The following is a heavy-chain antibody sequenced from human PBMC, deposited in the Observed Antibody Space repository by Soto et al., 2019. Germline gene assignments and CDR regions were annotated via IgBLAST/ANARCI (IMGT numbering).Heavy chain of an antibody. D-gene: IGHD7-27*01. CDR1: GYTFTSFG. Sequence: QAQLVQSGAEVKKPGASVKVSCKASGYTFTSFGIGWVRQAPGQGLEWMGWSSGFNAYTDYAQGLQGRVTMTTDTSTNTAYMELRSLKADDTAVYYCAKSGDGNWFETWGQGTPVTVSS. V-gene: IGHV1-18*01. CDR3: AKSGDGNWFET. CDR2: SSGFNAYT. J-gene: IGHJ5*02.